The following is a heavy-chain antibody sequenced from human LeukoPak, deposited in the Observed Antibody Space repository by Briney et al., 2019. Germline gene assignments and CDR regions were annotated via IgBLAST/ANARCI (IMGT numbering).Heavy chain of an antibody. CDR1: GGTFSSYA. V-gene: IGHV1-69*05. D-gene: IGHD3-10*01. CDR3: ERGFPGEGELFFDY. Sequence: GASVKVSCKASGGTFSSYAISWVRQAPGQGLEWMGGIIPIFGTANYAQKFQGRVTITTDESTSTAYMELSSLRSEDTAVYYCERGFPGEGELFFDYWGQGTLVTVSS. CDR2: IIPIFGTA. J-gene: IGHJ4*02.